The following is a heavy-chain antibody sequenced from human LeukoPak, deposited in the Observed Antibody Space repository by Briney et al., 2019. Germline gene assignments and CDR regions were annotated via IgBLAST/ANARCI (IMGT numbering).Heavy chain of an antibody. Sequence: PSETLSLTCTVSGGSISSYFWSWIRQPPGKGLEWIGYISYSGSTNYNPSLKSRVTISVDTSKNQFSLRLSSVTAADTAVYYCARHFVTYPHYFDYRGQGTLVTVSS. D-gene: IGHD2-21*01. CDR1: GGSISSYF. V-gene: IGHV4-59*08. J-gene: IGHJ4*02. CDR3: ARHFVTYPHYFDY. CDR2: ISYSGST.